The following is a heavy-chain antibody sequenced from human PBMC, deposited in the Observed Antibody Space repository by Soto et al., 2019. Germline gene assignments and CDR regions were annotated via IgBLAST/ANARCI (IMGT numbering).Heavy chain of an antibody. D-gene: IGHD3-22*01. CDR2: INPSGGST. Sequence: ASVKVSCKASGYTFTSYYMHWVRQAPGQGLEWMGIINPSGGSTSYAQKFQGRVTMTRDTSTSTVYMELSSLRSEDTAVYYCARLYDSSGYDYGDAFDIWGQGTMVTVSS. V-gene: IGHV1-46*01. CDR3: ARLYDSSGYDYGDAFDI. CDR1: GYTFTSYY. J-gene: IGHJ3*02.